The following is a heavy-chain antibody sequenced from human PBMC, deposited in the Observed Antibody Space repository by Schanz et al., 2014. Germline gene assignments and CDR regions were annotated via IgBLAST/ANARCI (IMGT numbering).Heavy chain of an antibody. D-gene: IGHD2-21*01. J-gene: IGHJ4*02. CDR1: GGTFSSYT. Sequence: QVQLVQSGAEVKKPGSSVKVSFKASGGTFSSYTISWVRQAPGQGLEWMGIINLSGGSTNNAQKFQDKVTITADTSTTTAYMELSGLRSEDTAVYYCARDRLECGAECYSVEVFEIWGQGTLGIVSS. CDR3: ARDRLECGAECYSVEVFEI. CDR2: INLSGGST. V-gene: IGHV1-69*08.